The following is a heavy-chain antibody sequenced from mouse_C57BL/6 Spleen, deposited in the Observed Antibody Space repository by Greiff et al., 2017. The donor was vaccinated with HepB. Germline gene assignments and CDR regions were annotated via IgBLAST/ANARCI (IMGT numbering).Heavy chain of an antibody. CDR2: IDPSDSET. D-gene: IGHD1-1*01. V-gene: IGHV1-52*01. Sequence: QVQLQQPGAELVRPGSSVKLSCKASGYTFTSYWMHWVKQRPIQGLEWIGNIDPSDSETHYNQKFKDKATLTVDKSSSTAYMQLSSLTSEDSAVYYCARRGSSYSAMDYWGQGTSVTISS. J-gene: IGHJ4*01. CDR1: GYTFTSYW. CDR3: ARRGSSYSAMDY.